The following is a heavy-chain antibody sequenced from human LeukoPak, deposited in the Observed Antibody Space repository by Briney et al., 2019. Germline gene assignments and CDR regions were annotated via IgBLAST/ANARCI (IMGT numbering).Heavy chain of an antibody. J-gene: IGHJ4*02. Sequence: GGSLRLSCAASGFTFSSYSMNWVRQAPGKGVEWVSYISSSGSTKHYADSVKGRFTMSRDNAKNSLYVQMNSLRAEDTAVYYCARDVGFGGYSRGIFDYWGQGTLVTVSS. CDR1: GFTFSSYS. V-gene: IGHV3-48*04. CDR3: ARDVGFGGYSRGIFDY. CDR2: ISSSGSTK. D-gene: IGHD3-10*01.